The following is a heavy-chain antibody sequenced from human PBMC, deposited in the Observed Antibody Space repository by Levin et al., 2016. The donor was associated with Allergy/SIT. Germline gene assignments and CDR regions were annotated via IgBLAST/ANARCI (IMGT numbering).Heavy chain of an antibody. CDR2: ISAHGTT. D-gene: IGHD3-16*01. CDR3: ARRTTYPTDWGPFDI. V-gene: IGHV3-23*01. Sequence: ESLKISCATSGFTFGNYVMNWVRQSPGKGLEWVSSISAHGTTFYADSGKGRFTISRDNSQNTFFLHMNSLRADDTALYFCARRTTYPTDWGPFDIWGQGTMVTVSS. CDR1: GFTFGNYV. J-gene: IGHJ3*02.